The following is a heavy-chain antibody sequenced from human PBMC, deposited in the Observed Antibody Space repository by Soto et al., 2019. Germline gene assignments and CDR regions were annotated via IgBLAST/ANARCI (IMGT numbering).Heavy chain of an antibody. V-gene: IGHV3-30*18. Sequence: PGGSLRLSCAASGFTFSSYGMHWVRQAPGKGLEWVAVISYDGSNKYYADSVKGRFTISRDNSKNTLYLQMNSLRAEDTAVYYCAKVFHDTDSSRWYGEYYFYMDVWGKGTTVTVSS. CDR2: ISYDGSNK. CDR3: AKVFHDTDSSRWYGEYYFYMDV. D-gene: IGHD6-13*01. CDR1: GFTFSSYG. J-gene: IGHJ6*03.